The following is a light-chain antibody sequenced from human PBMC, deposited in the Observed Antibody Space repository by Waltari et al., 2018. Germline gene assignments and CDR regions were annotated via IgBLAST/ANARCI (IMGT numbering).Light chain of an antibody. CDR2: DTS. V-gene: IGKV3-11*01. Sequence: EIVLTQSPVTLSLAAGERATLSCRASESVSNYLAWYQQKPAQSPTLLIYDTSKRGTGVTCRFSGSGYGTDFTLTINNLEAEDFALYYCQQCVILPRAFGGGTKLEIK. CDR3: QQCVILPRA. J-gene: IGKJ4*01. CDR1: ESVSNY.